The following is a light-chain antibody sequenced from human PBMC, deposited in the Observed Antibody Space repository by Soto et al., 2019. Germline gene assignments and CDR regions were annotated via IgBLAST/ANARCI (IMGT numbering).Light chain of an antibody. J-gene: IGKJ4*01. V-gene: IGKV3D-7*01. CDR3: HQDFDLPLT. CDR2: GAS. Sequence: DIVMTHSPVTLSLSPGDRATLSCRASQSLSNTYISWYQQKPGQAPRLLIYGASTRATGIPARFSGSGSGTDFTLTISSLQPEDFALYYCHQDFDLPLTFGGGTKVDIK. CDR1: QSLSNTY.